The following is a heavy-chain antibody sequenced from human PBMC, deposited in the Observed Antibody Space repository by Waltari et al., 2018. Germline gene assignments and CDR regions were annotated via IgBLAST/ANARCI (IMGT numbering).Heavy chain of an antibody. J-gene: IGHJ4*02. CDR3: ARHEGFLEWLLPQGGGFDY. CDR1: GGSISSSSYY. D-gene: IGHD3-3*01. V-gene: IGHV4-39*01. Sequence: QLQLQESGPGLVKPSETLSLTCTVSGGSISSSSYYWGWIRQPPGKGLEWIGSIYYSGSTYYNPSLKSRVTISVDTSKSQFSLKLSSVTAADTAVYYCARHEGFLEWLLPQGGGFDYWGQGTLVTVSS. CDR2: IYYSGST.